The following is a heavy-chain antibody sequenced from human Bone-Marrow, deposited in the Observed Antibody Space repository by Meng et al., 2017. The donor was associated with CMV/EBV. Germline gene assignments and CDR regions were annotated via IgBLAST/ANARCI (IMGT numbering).Heavy chain of an antibody. J-gene: IGHJ4*02. V-gene: IGHV3-74*01. D-gene: IGHD5-24*01. CDR3: ERGGHVYNYDIVDY. CDR2: LNSDGSYR. Sequence: GESLKISCAASGFTFSTHWMHWVRQAPGKGLVWVSRLNSDGSYRSYADSVKGRFTVSRDNAKNTLYLQMNSLRVEDTAVYDCERGGHVYNYDIVDYWGQRTLVTVSS. CDR1: GFTFSTHW.